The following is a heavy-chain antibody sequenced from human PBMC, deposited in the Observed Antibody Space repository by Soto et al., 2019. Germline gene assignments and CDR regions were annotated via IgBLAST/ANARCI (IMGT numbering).Heavy chain of an antibody. J-gene: IGHJ4*02. V-gene: IGHV4-59*01. D-gene: IGHD5-12*01. CDR1: GGSISSYY. CDR3: ARSPSSGYDSIDS. Sequence: PSETLSLTCTVSGGSISSYYWSWIRQPPGKGLEWIGFIYYSGSTNYNPSLKSRVTISVDTSKNQFSLKLSSVTAADTAVYYCARSPSSGYDSIDSWGQGPLVTVS. CDR2: IYYSGST.